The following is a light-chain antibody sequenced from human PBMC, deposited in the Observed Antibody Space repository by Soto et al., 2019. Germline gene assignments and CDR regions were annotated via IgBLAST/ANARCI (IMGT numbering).Light chain of an antibody. CDR2: DAS. J-gene: IGKJ1*01. CDR1: QSVTSY. CDR3: QQRSNWPTT. V-gene: IGKV3-11*01. Sequence: EIVLTQSPATLSLSPGERATLSCRASQSVTSYLAWYQQKPGQAPRLLIYDASNRATGIPARFSGSGSGTDFTLTISSLEPEDFAFYYCQQRSNWPTTFGKGTKV.